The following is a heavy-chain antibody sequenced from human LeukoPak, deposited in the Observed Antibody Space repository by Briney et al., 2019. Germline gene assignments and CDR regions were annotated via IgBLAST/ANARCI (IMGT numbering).Heavy chain of an antibody. CDR2: INHSGST. Sequence: PSETLSLTCAVYGGSFNGYYWSWIRQPPGKGLEWIGEINHSGSTNYNPSLKSRVTMSVDTSKNQFSLKLSSVTAADTAVYYCARGYSSSWYSVWGKGTTVTVSS. V-gene: IGHV4-34*01. CDR1: GGSFNGYY. CDR3: ARGYSSSWYSV. D-gene: IGHD6-13*01. J-gene: IGHJ6*04.